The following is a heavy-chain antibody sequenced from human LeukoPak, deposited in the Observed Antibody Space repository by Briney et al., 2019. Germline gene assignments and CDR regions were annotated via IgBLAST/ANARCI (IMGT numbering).Heavy chain of an antibody. CDR1: GFSLSTSAVR. D-gene: IGHD5-18*01. Sequence: SGPALVKPTQTLTLTCTFSGFSLSTSAVRGSWIRQPPGRALESLARIDWDDDKFYSTSLKTRLTISKDTSKNQVVLTMTNMDPVDTATYYCARGYSYAYLFDYWGQGTLVTVSS. CDR2: IDWDDDK. V-gene: IGHV2-70*04. CDR3: ARGYSYAYLFDY. J-gene: IGHJ4*02.